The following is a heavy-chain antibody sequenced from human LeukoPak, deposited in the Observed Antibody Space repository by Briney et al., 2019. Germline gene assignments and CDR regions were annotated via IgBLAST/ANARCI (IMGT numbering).Heavy chain of an antibody. V-gene: IGHV1-46*01. CDR1: GYTFTSYY. D-gene: IGHD3-16*02. J-gene: IGHJ4*02. CDR3: ARDFISILRDTLDY. Sequence: GASVKVSCTASGYTFTSYYMHWGRQAPGQGLEWMGIINPSGGGTSYAQSFQGRLTMTRDTSTSTVYMELSSLRSEDTAVYYCARDFISILRDTLDYWGQGTLVTVSS. CDR2: INPSGGGT.